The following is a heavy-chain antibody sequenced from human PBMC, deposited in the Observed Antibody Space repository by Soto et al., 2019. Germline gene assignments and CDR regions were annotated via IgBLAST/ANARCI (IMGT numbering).Heavy chain of an antibody. CDR1: GGSINSYW. CDR2: VYSSGTT. Sequence: SETLSLTCSVSGGSINSYWWSWIRQPAGKGLEWIGRVYSSGTTDYNPSLKSRVTMSMDTSKNQFSLKLTSVTAADSAVYFCAREPLAHSYFDFWGQGILVTVSS. CDR3: AREPLAHSYFDF. V-gene: IGHV4-4*07. J-gene: IGHJ4*02.